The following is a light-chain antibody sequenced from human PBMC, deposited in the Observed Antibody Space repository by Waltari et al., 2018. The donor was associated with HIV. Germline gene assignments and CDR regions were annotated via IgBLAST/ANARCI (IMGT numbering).Light chain of an antibody. CDR3: HQHNYSPRS. Sequence: VMTQSPATLSVSQGGRATISCRTSDSIGNNLIWYQQRPGQAPRVLIYGASTRAPGIPGRITGSGSGTEFTLTINNLQPEDTAVYYCHQHNYSPRSFGQGTRVDLK. J-gene: IGKJ1*01. CDR1: DSIGNN. V-gene: IGKV3-15*01. CDR2: GAS.